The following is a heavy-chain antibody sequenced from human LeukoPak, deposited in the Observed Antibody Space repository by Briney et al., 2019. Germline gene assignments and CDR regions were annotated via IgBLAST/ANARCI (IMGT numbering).Heavy chain of an antibody. CDR1: GFTFSNAW. Sequence: GGSLRLSCAASGFTFSNAWMNWVRQAPGKGLEWVSSISSSSSYIYYADSVKGRFTISRDNAKNSLYLQMNSLRAEDTAVYYCARESRASSSGWYYYYGMDVWGQGTTVTVSS. V-gene: IGHV3-21*01. J-gene: IGHJ6*02. D-gene: IGHD6-19*01. CDR3: ARESRASSSGWYYYYGMDV. CDR2: ISSSSSYI.